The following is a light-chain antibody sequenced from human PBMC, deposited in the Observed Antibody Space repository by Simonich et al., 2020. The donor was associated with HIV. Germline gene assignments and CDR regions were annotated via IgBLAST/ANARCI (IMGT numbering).Light chain of an antibody. CDR1: QSVLYSSNNKNY. CDR3: QQFYSSPIT. J-gene: IGKJ5*01. V-gene: IGKV4-1*01. Sequence: IVMTQSPDSLAVSLGERATIDCKSSQSVLYSSNNKNYLVWYQQKPGQPPKLLIYWASTRESGVPDRLSGSGSGTDFTVTISSLQAADVAVYYCQQFYSSPITFGQGTRLEIK. CDR2: WAS.